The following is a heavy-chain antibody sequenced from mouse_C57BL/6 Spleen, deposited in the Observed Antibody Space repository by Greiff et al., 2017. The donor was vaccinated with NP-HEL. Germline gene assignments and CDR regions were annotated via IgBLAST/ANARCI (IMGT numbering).Heavy chain of an antibody. D-gene: IGHD2-5*01. CDR2: INYDGSST. J-gene: IGHJ3*01. CDR1: GFTFSDYY. V-gene: IGHV5-16*01. CDR3: ARGMDSNYVGTWFAY. Sequence: EVQLVESEGGLVQPGSSMKLSCTASGFTFSDYYMAWVRQVPEKGLEWVANINYDGSSTYYLDSLKSRFIISRDNAKNILYLQMSSLKSEDTATYYCARGMDSNYVGTWFAYWGQGTLVTVSA.